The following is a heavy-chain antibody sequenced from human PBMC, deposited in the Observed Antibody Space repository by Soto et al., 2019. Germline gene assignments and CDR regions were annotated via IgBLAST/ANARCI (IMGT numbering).Heavy chain of an antibody. D-gene: IGHD3-10*01. V-gene: IGHV3-33*01. CDR1: GFTFSSYG. Sequence: QVQLVESGGGVVQPGRSLRLSCAASGFTFSSYGMHWVRQAPGKGLEWVAVIWYDGSNKYYADSVKGRFTISRDNSKNTLYLQMNSLRAEDTAVYYCAREDYGSGSYYLDYCGQGTLVTVSS. J-gene: IGHJ4*02. CDR3: AREDYGSGSYYLDY. CDR2: IWYDGSNK.